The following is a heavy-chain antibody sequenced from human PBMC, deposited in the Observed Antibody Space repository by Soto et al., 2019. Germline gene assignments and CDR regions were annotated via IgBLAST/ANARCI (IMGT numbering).Heavy chain of an antibody. CDR3: ARHRGGGYYYDSSGLGAFDI. V-gene: IGHV5-51*01. Sequence: GESLKISGDGSGYSFTSYCIGLVLQMPGKGLEWMWIIYPGDSDTIYSPSFQGQVTISADKSISTAYLQWSSLKASDTAMYYCARHRGGGYYYDSSGLGAFDIWGQGTMVTVSS. CDR1: GYSFTSYC. J-gene: IGHJ3*02. CDR2: IYPGDSDT. D-gene: IGHD3-22*01.